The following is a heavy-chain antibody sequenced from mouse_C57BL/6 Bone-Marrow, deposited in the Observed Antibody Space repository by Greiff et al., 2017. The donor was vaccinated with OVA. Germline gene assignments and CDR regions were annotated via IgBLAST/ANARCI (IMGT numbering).Heavy chain of an antibody. CDR2: IDPETGGT. CDR1: GYTFTDYE. CDR3: TREVYYDYDWYFDV. J-gene: IGHJ1*03. D-gene: IGHD2-4*01. V-gene: IGHV1-15*01. Sequence: VQLQQSGAELVRPGASVTLSCKASGYTFTDYEMHWVKQTPVHGLEWIGAIDPETGGTAYNQKFKGKAILTADKSSSTAYMELRSLTSEDSAVDYGTREVYYDYDWYFDVWGTGTTGTVSS.